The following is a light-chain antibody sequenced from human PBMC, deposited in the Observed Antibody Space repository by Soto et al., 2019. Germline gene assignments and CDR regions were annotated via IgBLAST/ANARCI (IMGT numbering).Light chain of an antibody. V-gene: IGLV2-14*03. Sequence: QSALTQPASVSASPGQSIAISCTGTDSDIGGYDHVSWYQQHPGKAPKLLIYDVTNRPSGVSSRFSGSKAGRTASLTISGLQTEDEADYYCSSHTSSTALVFGTGTKPPS. CDR3: SSHTSSTALV. J-gene: IGLJ1*01. CDR2: DVT. CDR1: DSDIGGYDH.